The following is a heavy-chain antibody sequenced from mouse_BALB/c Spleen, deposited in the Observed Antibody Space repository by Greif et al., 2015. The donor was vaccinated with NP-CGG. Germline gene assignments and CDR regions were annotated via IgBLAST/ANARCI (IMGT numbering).Heavy chain of an antibody. V-gene: IGHV14-3*02. J-gene: IGHJ2*01. CDR2: IDPANGNT. D-gene: IGHD1-1*01. Sequence: EVQLQQSGAELVKPGASVKLSCTASGFNIKDTYMHWVKQRPEQGLEWIGRIDPANGNTKYDPKFQGKATITADTSSNTAYLQLSSLTSEDTAVYYCARGKSLREFDYWGQGTTLTVSS. CDR3: ARGKSLREFDY. CDR1: GFNIKDTY.